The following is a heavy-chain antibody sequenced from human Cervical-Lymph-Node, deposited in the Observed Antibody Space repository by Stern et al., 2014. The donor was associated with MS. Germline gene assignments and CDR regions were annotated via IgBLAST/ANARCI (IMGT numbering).Heavy chain of an antibody. V-gene: IGHV1-18*01. CDR3: AVGYNYGFGVFDV. D-gene: IGHD5-18*01. CDR1: GYTFTSYG. J-gene: IGHJ3*01. Sequence: QDQLVQSGVEVKKPGASVKVSCKASGYTFTSYGLSWVRQAPGQGLEWLGWISPFNGDTNFAQKFQGRVTLTTDTPTSTAYMELRGLRSDDTAVYYCAVGYNYGFGVFDVWGQGTVVSVSS. CDR2: ISPFNGDT.